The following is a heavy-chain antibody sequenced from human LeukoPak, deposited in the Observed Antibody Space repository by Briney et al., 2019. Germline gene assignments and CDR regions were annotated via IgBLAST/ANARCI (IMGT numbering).Heavy chain of an antibody. J-gene: IGHJ3*02. CDR3: ARTRDSAMTHDAFDI. Sequence: PSETLSLTCTVSGGSISSYYWSWLRQPPGKGLEWIGYIYYTERTNYNPSLKSRVTISVGTSKNQFSLKLSSVTAADTAVYYCARTRDSAMTHDAFDIWGQGTMLTVSS. D-gene: IGHD5-18*01. CDR2: IYYTERT. CDR1: GGSISSYY. V-gene: IGHV4-59*01.